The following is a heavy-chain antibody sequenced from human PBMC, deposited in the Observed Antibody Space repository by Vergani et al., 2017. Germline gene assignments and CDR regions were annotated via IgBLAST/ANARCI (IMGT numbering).Heavy chain of an antibody. CDR3: AKDRRIVVVMTFDY. D-gene: IGHD3-22*01. CDR2: ISRSGGST. V-gene: IGHV3-23*01. J-gene: IGHJ4*02. CDR1: GFTFSSYA. Sequence: EVQLLESGGGLVQPGGSLRLSCAASGFTFSSYAMSWVRQVPGKGLEWVSAISRSGGSTYYADSLKGRFTISRYNPKNTLYLQMNSLRAEDTTVYYCAKDRRIVVVMTFDYWDQGSLVTVSS.